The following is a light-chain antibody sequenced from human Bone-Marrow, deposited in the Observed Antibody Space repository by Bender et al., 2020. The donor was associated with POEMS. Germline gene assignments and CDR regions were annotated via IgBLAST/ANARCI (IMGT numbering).Light chain of an antibody. CDR1: SSDVGSYDL. Sequence: QSALTQPASVSGSPGHSITISCTGTSSDVGSYDLVSWYQQHPGTAPKLMIYDVSNRPSGVSNRFSGSKSGNTASLTISGLQAEDEADYYCSSYTSSRTRVFGGGTKLTVL. CDR2: DVS. CDR3: SSYTSSRTRV. V-gene: IGLV2-14*02. J-gene: IGLJ3*02.